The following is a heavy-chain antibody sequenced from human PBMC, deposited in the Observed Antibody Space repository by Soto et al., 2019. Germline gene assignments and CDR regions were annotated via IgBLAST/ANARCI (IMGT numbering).Heavy chain of an antibody. D-gene: IGHD3-10*01. V-gene: IGHV1-18*04. Sequence: GASVKVSCKASGYIFTDHYMHWVRQAPGQELEWMGWISAYNGNTNYAQKLQGRVTMTTDTSTSTAYMELRSLRSDDTAVYYCARDLPHYYGSGYYYGMDVWGQGTTVTVSS. CDR3: ARDLPHYYGSGYYYGMDV. CDR1: GYIFTDHY. CDR2: ISAYNGNT. J-gene: IGHJ6*02.